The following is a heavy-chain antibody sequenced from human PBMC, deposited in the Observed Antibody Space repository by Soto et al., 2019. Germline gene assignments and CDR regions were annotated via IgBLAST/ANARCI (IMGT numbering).Heavy chain of an antibody. CDR2: IYYSGST. Sequence: QLQLQASGPGLVKPSETLSLTCTVSGGSISSSSYYWGWIRQPTGKGLEWIGSIYYSGSTYYNPSLKSRVPISVDTSKTQFSLKLSSVTAADTAVYYCARQSSEMATIHPDYCDQGTLVTVSS. V-gene: IGHV4-39*01. D-gene: IGHD5-12*01. J-gene: IGHJ4*02. CDR1: GGSISSSSYY. CDR3: ARQSSEMATIHPDY.